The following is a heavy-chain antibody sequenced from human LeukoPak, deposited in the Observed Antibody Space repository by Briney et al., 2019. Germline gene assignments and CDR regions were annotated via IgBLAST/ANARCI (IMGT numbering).Heavy chain of an antibody. CDR1: GYSFRLYT. Sequence: ASVKVSCKTSGYSFRLYTITWVRQAPGQGLEWIGWISTYNGDTMYAQKLQGRVTVTTDASTNTVCMELRSLRSDDTAVYYCAAEVGDYDDYWGQGTLVTVSS. J-gene: IGHJ4*01. CDR3: AAEVGDYDDY. V-gene: IGHV1-18*01. CDR2: ISTYNGDT. D-gene: IGHD1-26*01.